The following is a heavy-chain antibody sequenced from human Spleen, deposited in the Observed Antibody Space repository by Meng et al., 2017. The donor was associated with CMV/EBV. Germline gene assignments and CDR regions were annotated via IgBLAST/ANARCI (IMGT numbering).Heavy chain of an antibody. V-gene: IGHV3-21*01. D-gene: IGHD3-3*01. J-gene: IGHJ3*01. CDR2: ITGDSTYK. Sequence: CMNWVRQAPGKGLEWVSSITGDSTYKHYADSLKGRFTISRDNAKNSLYLQMNSLRAEDTAVYYCARDSDDYDFWSAYYTDAFDFWGQGTMVTVSS. CDR3: ARDSDDYDFWSAYYTDAFDF. CDR1: C.